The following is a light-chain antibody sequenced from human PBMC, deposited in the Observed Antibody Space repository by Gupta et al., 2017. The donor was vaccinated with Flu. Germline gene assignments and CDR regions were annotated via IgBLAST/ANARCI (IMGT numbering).Light chain of an antibody. CDR1: QSVSRYY. J-gene: IGKJ1*01. CDR3: HQYGSSLA. Sequence: EIVLTQSPGTLSLSPGERATLSCRASQSVSRYYLAWYQQKPGQAPRLLIYAASSRATGIPDRFSGSGSGTDFTLTISRPEPEDFAVYYCHQYGSSLAFGQGTKVEIK. V-gene: IGKV3-20*01. CDR2: AAS.